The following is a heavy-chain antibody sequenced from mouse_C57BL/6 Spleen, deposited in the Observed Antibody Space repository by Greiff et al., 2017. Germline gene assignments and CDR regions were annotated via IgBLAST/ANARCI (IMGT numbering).Heavy chain of an antibody. Sequence: QVQLQQPGTELVKPGASGYTFTSYWMHWVKQRPGQGLEWIGNLNPSNGGTNYNEKFKSKTTLTVDNTSSTAYMQHSSLADEDSADYYCAQSGYFDVWGTGTTLTVSS. J-gene: IGHJ1*03. V-gene: IGHV1-53*01. CDR2: LNPSNGGT. CDR3: AQSGYFDV. CDR1: GYTFTSYW.